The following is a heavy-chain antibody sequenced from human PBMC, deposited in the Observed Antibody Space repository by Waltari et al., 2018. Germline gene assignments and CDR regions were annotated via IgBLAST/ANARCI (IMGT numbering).Heavy chain of an antibody. CDR3: AGDPLRVVQAALDD. CDR1: GGTFSSYT. V-gene: IGHV1-69*08. J-gene: IGHJ4*02. D-gene: IGHD2-2*01. CDR2: IVTGLGTA. Sequence: QVQLVQSGAEVKKPGSSVKVSCKASGGTFSSYTISWVRQAPGQGPAWRGRIVTGLGTADYTENVTGIVRVTADKAAGTEYMERVNLRSEDTVVYYCAGDPLRVVQAALDDWGEGTLVADSS.